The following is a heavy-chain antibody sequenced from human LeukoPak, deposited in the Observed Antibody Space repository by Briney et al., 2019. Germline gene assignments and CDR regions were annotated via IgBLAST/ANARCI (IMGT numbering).Heavy chain of an antibody. D-gene: IGHD6-13*01. CDR3: ARDLIAAAGTGYDY. CDR1: GGSISGYY. V-gene: IGHV4-4*07. Sequence: SETLSLTCTVSGGSISGYYWSWIRQPAGKGLEWIGRIYTSGSTNYNPSLKSRVTMSVDTSKNQFSLKLSSVTAADTAVYYCARDLIAAAGTGYDYWGQGTLVTVSS. CDR2: IYTSGST. J-gene: IGHJ4*02.